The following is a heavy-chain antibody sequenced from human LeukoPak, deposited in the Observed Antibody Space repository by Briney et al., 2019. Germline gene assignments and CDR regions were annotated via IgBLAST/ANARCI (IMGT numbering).Heavy chain of an antibody. CDR1: GGSISNTNW. D-gene: IGHD2-15*01. V-gene: IGHV4-4*02. Sequence: SETLSLTCGVSGGSISNTNWWSWVRQPPGQGLEWIGEISLTGLTHYNPSLESRVTVSLDKSKNQLSLNLTSVTAADTAVYYCGFRREAEFIDYWGQGTLVTVSS. J-gene: IGHJ4*02. CDR3: GFRREAEFIDY. CDR2: ISLTGLT.